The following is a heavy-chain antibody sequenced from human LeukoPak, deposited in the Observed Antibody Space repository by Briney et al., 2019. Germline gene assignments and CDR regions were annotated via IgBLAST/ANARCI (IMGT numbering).Heavy chain of an antibody. CDR3: ARTRITMIVVVKDFDY. CDR1: GYTFTSYG. J-gene: IGHJ4*02. Sequence: ASVKVSCKASGYTFTSYGISWVRQAPGQGLEWMGWISAYNGNTNYAQKLQGRVTMTTDTSTSTAYMELRSLRSDDTAVYYCARTRITMIVVVKDFDYWDQGTLVTVSS. D-gene: IGHD3-22*01. V-gene: IGHV1-18*01. CDR2: ISAYNGNT.